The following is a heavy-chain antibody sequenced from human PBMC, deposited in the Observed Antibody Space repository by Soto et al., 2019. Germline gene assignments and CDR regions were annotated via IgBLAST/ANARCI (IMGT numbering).Heavy chain of an antibody. CDR1: VCAINSYY. Sequence: AEALSLTCPVSVCAINSYYWTWIRQPAGKGLEWIGRIYSSGSTKYNPSLQSRVTMSLDTSKNQFSLRLTSVTAADTAVYYCARGQRFSDWFDPWGQGTLVTVSS. J-gene: IGHJ5*02. V-gene: IGHV4-4*07. CDR2: IYSSGST. CDR3: ARGQRFSDWFDP. D-gene: IGHD3-3*01.